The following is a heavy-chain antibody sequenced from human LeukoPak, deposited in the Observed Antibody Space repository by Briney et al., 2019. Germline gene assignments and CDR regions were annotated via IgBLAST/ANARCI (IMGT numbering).Heavy chain of an antibody. CDR2: ITSSGAST. CDR3: AKGGATILDAFDL. D-gene: IGHD1-26*01. Sequence: GGSLRFPCAASGFSFSSNATTWVPRNPGKSLESVSTITSSGASTFYADSVKGRFTISRDNSKNTLSLQMNSLGGEDTAVYYCAKGGATILDAFDLWGHGTMVTVSS. V-gene: IGHV3-23*01. J-gene: IGHJ3*01. CDR1: GFSFSSNA.